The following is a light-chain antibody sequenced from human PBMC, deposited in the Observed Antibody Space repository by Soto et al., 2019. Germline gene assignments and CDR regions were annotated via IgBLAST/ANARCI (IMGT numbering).Light chain of an antibody. CDR3: QQRRNWPPVT. CDR2: DAS. CDR1: QSVDSY. Sequence: EIVLTQSPATLSLSPGERATLSCRASQSVDSYLAWYQQKPGQAPRPLIYDASNRATGIPGRFSGSGSGTDFTLTISILEPEDFAVYYCQQRRNWPPVTFGQVTRLEIK. V-gene: IGKV3-11*01. J-gene: IGKJ5*01.